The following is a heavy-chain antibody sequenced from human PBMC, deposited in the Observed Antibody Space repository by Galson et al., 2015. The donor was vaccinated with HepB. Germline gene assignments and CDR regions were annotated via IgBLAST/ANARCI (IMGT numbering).Heavy chain of an antibody. CDR2: VDPEDGET. Sequence: VKVSCKVSGYTFTDYYMHWVQQAPGKGLEWMGLVDPEDGETIYAEKFQGRVTITADTSTDTAYMELSSLRSEDTAVYYCATWGLGSGSYSIRFFDYWGQGTLVTVSS. V-gene: IGHV1-69-2*01. CDR1: GYTFTDYY. J-gene: IGHJ4*02. CDR3: ATWGLGSGSYSIRFFDY. D-gene: IGHD3-10*01.